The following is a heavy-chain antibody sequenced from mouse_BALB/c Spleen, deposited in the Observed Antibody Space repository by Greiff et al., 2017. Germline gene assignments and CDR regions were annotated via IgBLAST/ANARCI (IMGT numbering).Heavy chain of an antibody. CDR3: ARGGITTSPFDY. CDR1: GFTFSSFG. D-gene: IGHD2-4*01. V-gene: IGHV5-17*02. CDR2: ISSGSSTI. Sequence: EVQLVESGGGLVQPGGSRKLSCAASGFTFSSFGMHWVRQAPEKGLEWVAYISSGSSTIYYADTVKGRFTISRDNPKNTLFLQMTSLRSEDTAMYYCARGGITTSPFDYWGQGTTLTVSS. J-gene: IGHJ2*01.